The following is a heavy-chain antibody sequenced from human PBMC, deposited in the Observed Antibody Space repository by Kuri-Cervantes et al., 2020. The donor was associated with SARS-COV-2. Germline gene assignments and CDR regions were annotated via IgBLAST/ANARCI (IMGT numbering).Heavy chain of an antibody. CDR3: TTDAFDI. Sequence: GGSLRLSCAASGFTFSSYAMSWVRQAPGKGLEWVSSISTSSSYTYYADSVKGRFTISRDNAKNSLYLQMNSLRAEDTAVYYCTTDAFDIWGQGTMVTVSS. J-gene: IGHJ3*02. CDR1: GFTFSSYA. V-gene: IGHV3-21*01. CDR2: ISTSSSYT.